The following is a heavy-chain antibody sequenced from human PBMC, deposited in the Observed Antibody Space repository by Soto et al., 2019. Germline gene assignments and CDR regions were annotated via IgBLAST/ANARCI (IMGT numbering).Heavy chain of an antibody. Sequence: PSETLSLTCTVSGGSISSYYCNWIRQPPRKGLEWIGCLYYSGSTYYSPSLKSRVTISIDTSKSQFSLKVTSLTAADTAVYYCASRDPGTSVDYWGQGTLVTV. D-gene: IGHD1-7*01. J-gene: IGHJ4*02. CDR2: LYYSGST. CDR1: GGSISSYY. V-gene: IGHV4-59*08. CDR3: ASRDPGTSVDY.